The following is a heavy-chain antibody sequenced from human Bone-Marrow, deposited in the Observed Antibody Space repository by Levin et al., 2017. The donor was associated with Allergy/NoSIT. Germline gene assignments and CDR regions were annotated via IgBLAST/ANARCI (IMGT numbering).Heavy chain of an antibody. CDR1: GFPFRNYA. CDR2: TSPDGSNR. CDR3: AKDYQGHTNF. Sequence: PGGSLRLSCVASGFPFRNYAIHWVRQAPGKGLEWVALTSPDGSNRYYADSVKGRFTISRDNSKNTLYLQMDSLRAEDTAVYFCAKDYQGHTNFWGQGTLVTVSP. D-gene: IGHD3-16*02. J-gene: IGHJ4*02. V-gene: IGHV3-30*18.